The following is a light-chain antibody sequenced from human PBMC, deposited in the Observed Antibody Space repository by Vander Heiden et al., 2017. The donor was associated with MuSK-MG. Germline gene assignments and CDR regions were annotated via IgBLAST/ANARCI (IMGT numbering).Light chain of an antibody. J-gene: IGKJ1*01. V-gene: IGKV1-39*01. Sequence: DSKMTQPPSSLSASVGGRVTIPCRASQASSSYVNCYPHQARKAPKLLIYAVSSLQRGVPSRFSGSGSGTDFSLTISSLEPEDFATYYCQKSHRTPPWTFGQGTKVEIK. CDR2: AVS. CDR1: QASSSY. CDR3: QKSHRTPPWT.